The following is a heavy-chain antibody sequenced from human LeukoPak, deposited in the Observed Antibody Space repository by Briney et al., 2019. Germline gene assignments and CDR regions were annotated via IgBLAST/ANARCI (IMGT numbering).Heavy chain of an antibody. CDR2: VSGGGGTT. V-gene: IGHV3-23*01. Sequence: GGSLRLSCAASGFTFSSYEMNWVRQAPGKGLEWVSTVSGGGGTTYYADSVKGRFTISRDNSKNTLFLQMNNLRAEDTAIYYCAKDMGYCSSATCYGLDYWGQGTLVTVSS. CDR1: GFTFSSYE. J-gene: IGHJ4*02. CDR3: AKDMGYCSSATCYGLDY. D-gene: IGHD2-2*01.